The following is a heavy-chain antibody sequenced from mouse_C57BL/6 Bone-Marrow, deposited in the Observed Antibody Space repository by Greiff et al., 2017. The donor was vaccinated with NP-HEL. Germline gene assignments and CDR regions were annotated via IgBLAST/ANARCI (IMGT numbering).Heavy chain of an antibody. Sequence: QVHVKQPGAELVRPGSSVKLSCKASGYTFTSYWMHWVKQRPIQGLEWIGNIDPSDSETHYNQKFKDKATLTVDKSSSTAYMQLSSLTSEDSAVYYCARWDYDGAYWGQGTLVTVSA. D-gene: IGHD2-4*01. CDR2: IDPSDSET. J-gene: IGHJ3*01. V-gene: IGHV1-52*01. CDR3: ARWDYDGAY. CDR1: GYTFTSYW.